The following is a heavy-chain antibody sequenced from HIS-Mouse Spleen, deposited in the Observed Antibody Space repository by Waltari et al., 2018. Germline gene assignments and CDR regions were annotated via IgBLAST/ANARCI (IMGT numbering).Heavy chain of an antibody. V-gene: IGHV4-39*07. CDR3: AREIPYSSSWYDWYFDL. D-gene: IGHD6-13*01. Sequence: QLQLQESGPGLVKPSETLSLTCTVSGGSISSSSYYWGWIRQPPGKGLEWIGSIYDRRGTYYNPDLNGRVTRSVDTSKNQFSLKLSSVTAADTAVYYCAREIPYSSSWYDWYFDLWGRGTLVTVSS. CDR1: GGSISSSSYY. CDR2: IYDRRGT. J-gene: IGHJ2*01.